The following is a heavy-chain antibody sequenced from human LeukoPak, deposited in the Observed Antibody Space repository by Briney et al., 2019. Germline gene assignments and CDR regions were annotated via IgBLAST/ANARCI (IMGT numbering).Heavy chain of an antibody. CDR3: ARGPSGMGVSNGWFDP. CDR2: IRSKPYGGTT. J-gene: IGHJ5*02. V-gene: IGHV3-49*03. Sequence: GRSLTLSCSTSGFTFSDYCLGWFRQAPGKGLEWVGFIRSKPYGGTTEYAASVKGRFSISRDNSGSIAYLQMNSLQPEDTAVYFCARGPSGMGVSNGWFDPWGQGILVTVSS. CDR1: GFTFSDYC. D-gene: IGHD1-1*01.